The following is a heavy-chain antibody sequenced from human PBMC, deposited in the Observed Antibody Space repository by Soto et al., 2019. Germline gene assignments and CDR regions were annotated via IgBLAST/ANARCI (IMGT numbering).Heavy chain of an antibody. CDR2: IYYSGST. J-gene: IGHJ4*02. CDR3: ARDLSSSWYDY. D-gene: IGHD6-13*01. Sequence: QLQLQESGPGLVKPSETLSLTCTVSGGSISSSSYYWGWIRQPPGKGLEWIGSIYYSGSTYYNPSLTSRVTISVDTSKNQFSLKLSSVTAADTAVYYCARDLSSSWYDYWGQGTLVTVSS. CDR1: GGSISSSSYY. V-gene: IGHV4-39*01.